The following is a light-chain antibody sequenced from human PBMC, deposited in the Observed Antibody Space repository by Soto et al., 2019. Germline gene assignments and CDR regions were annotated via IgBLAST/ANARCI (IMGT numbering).Light chain of an antibody. CDR3: YQPYNAAPVT. V-gene: IGKV3-11*01. CDR2: DAA. Sequence: DIVWTQSPATPSLSPRGRATLSCRASESVRPYVAWYQQKPGQAPRLLIYDAANRATGIPARFSGSGSGAEDIRSTTSREHADDGALSFYQPYNAAPVTVGQGTKVDIK. J-gene: IGKJ1*01. CDR1: ESVRPY.